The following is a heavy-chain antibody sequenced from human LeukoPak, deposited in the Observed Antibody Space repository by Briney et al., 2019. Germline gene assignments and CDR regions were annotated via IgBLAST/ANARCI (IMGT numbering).Heavy chain of an antibody. J-gene: IGHJ6*03. CDR1: GGYSRGYD. CDR2: INHSGST. V-gene: IGHV4-34*01. Sequence: PSQTLSLTRAVYGGYSRGYDWSWIRYPPRQGLEWSGEINHSGSTNYNTSLTSRVTISLDTSKNQISLPLRSVTAAAPARYYCAGWGTDLWVPGVFYYYLDVWGEGTTVTVSS. CDR3: AGWGTDLWVPGVFYYYLDV. D-gene: IGHD3-16*01.